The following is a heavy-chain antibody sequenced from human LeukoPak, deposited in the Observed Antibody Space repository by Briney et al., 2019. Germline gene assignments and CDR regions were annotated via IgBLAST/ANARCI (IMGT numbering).Heavy chain of an antibody. J-gene: IGHJ4*02. Sequence: ASVKVSCKASGYTFTSYGISWVRQAPGQGLERMGWISAYNGNTNYAQKFQGRVTITADKSTSTAYMELSSLRSEDTAVYYCARDRWDYGDSLFDYRGQGTLVTVSS. D-gene: IGHD4-17*01. CDR2: ISAYNGNT. CDR1: GYTFTSYG. CDR3: ARDRWDYGDSLFDY. V-gene: IGHV1-18*01.